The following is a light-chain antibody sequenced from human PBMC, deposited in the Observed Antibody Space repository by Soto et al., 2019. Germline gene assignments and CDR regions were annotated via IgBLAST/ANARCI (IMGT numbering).Light chain of an antibody. CDR1: EDIDTS. Sequence: DIQMTQSPSTLSVSLGYLITITCRASEDIDTSLAWFQQRPGKAPKVLIAGASGLMNGVPSTFSGSGSGTEFALTISSVQPDDFATYFCQHYDTFSWTFGQGTKVDI. CDR2: GAS. CDR3: QHYDTFSWT. J-gene: IGKJ1*01. V-gene: IGKV1-5*01.